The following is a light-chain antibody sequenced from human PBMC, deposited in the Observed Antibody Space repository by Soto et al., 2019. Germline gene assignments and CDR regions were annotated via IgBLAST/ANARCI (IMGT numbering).Light chain of an antibody. J-gene: IGLJ2*01. CDR3: CSYAGGYTHAV. CDR2: DVS. V-gene: IGLV2-11*01. Sequence: QSALTQPRSVSGPPGQSVSISCSGTSSDVGTYNYVSWYQQHTGKAPKLMIYDVSKRPSGVPDRFSGSKSGNTASLTSSGLQAEDEADYYCCSYAGGYTHAVFGGGTKLTVL. CDR1: SSDVGTYNY.